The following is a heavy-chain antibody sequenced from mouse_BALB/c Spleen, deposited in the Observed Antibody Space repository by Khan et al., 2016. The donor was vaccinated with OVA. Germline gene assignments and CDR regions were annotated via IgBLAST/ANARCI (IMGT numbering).Heavy chain of an antibody. V-gene: IGHV1S132*01. CDR1: GYIFTSYW. CDR3: AREEALYYSDY. CDR2: IYPGTDNT. D-gene: IGHD3-2*02. J-gene: IGHJ2*01. Sequence: VQLQESGAELVRPGASVKLSCKTSGYIFTSYWIHWVKQRSGPGLEWIARIYPGTDNTYYNEKLKDKATLTADKSSSTAYMQLSSLKSEDSAVYFCAREEALYYSDYWGQGTTLTVSS.